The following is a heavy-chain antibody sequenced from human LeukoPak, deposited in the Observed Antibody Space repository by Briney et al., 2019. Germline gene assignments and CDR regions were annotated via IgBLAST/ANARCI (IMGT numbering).Heavy chain of an antibody. V-gene: IGHV3-7*01. J-gene: IGHJ4*02. Sequence: PGGSLRLSCAASGFTFSRYWMTWVRQAPGKGLEWVANIKEDGSKKYYVDSVKGRFTISRDNAKNSVYLQMNSLRAEDTAVYYCARAIGKSEGYWGQGTLVTVSS. CDR3: ARAIGKSEGY. D-gene: IGHD4-23*01. CDR2: IKEDGSKK. CDR1: GFTFSRYW.